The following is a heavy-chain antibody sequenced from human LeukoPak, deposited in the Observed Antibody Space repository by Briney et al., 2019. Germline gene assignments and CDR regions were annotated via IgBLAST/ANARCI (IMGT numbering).Heavy chain of an antibody. CDR2: IKKDGSEK. Sequence: GGSLRLSCAASGFTFSSYWMSWVRQAPGKGLEWVANIKKDGSEKYYVDSVKGRFTISRDNAKSSLYLQMNSLRAEDTAVYYCARDTDYGDSGLDYWGQGTLVTVSS. CDR1: GFTFSSYW. D-gene: IGHD4-17*01. J-gene: IGHJ4*02. CDR3: ARDTDYGDSGLDY. V-gene: IGHV3-7*01.